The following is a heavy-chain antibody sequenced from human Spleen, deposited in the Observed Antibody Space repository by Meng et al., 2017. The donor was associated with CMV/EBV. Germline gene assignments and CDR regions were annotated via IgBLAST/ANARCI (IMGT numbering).Heavy chain of an antibody. D-gene: IGHD3-3*01. CDR2: ISYDGSNK. J-gene: IGHJ6*02. CDR1: GFTVTSND. Sequence: GESLKISCVASGFTVTSNDMSWVRQAPGKGLEWVAVISYDGSNKYYADSVKGRFTISRDNSKNTLYLQMNSLRAEDTAVYYCARGIYDFWSGYLYYYYGMDVWGQGTTVTVSS. V-gene: IGHV3-30-3*01. CDR3: ARGIYDFWSGYLYYYYGMDV.